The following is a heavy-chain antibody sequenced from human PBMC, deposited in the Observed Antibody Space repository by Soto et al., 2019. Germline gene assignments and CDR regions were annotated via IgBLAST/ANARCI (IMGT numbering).Heavy chain of an antibody. J-gene: IGHJ5*02. CDR3: AKLSCTSSTCYFPGWFDP. CDR2: VYYSGSS. D-gene: IGHD2-2*01. V-gene: IGHV4-31*03. Sequence: PSETVSLTCTVSCDSISGGASFWSWIRQPPGKGLEWIANVYYSGSSYYNPSLKSRLTISVDTTKNQFSLQLKSMTAADTAVYYCAKLSCTSSTCYFPGWFDPWGQGTLVTVS. CDR1: CDSISGGASF.